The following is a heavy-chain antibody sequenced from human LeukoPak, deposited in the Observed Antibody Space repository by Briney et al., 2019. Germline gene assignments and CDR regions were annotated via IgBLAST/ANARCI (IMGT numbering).Heavy chain of an antibody. Sequence: PGGSLRLSCAASGFTFSSYAMSWVRQAPGKGLEWVSAISGSGGSTYYADSVKGRFTISRDNSKNTPYLQMNSLRAEDTAVYYCAKDLGLAYCGGDCYTDWFDPWGQGTLVTVSS. J-gene: IGHJ5*02. V-gene: IGHV3-23*01. CDR3: AKDLGLAYCGGDCYTDWFDP. D-gene: IGHD2-21*02. CDR1: GFTFSSYA. CDR2: ISGSGGST.